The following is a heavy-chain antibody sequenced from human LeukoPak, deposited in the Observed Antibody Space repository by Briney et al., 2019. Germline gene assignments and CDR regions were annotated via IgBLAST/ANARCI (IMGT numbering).Heavy chain of an antibody. Sequence: PAETLTLTCTVSGGSISSSSYYWGWIRQPPGKGLEWIGSVYYSGSTYYNPSLKSRVTISVDTSKNQFSLKLSSVTAADTAVYYCARLNYDSSGYLRTLYYFVYWGQGTLVTVSS. J-gene: IGHJ4*02. D-gene: IGHD3-22*01. V-gene: IGHV4-39*01. CDR3: ARLNYDSSGYLRTLYYFVY. CDR1: GGSISSSSYY. CDR2: VYYSGST.